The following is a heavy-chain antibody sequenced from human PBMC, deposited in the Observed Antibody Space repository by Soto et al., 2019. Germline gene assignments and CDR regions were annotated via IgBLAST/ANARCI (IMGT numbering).Heavy chain of an antibody. J-gene: IGHJ3*02. Sequence: QLQLQESGSGLVKPSQTLSLTCGVSGGSISSGDYSWNWIRQPRGKGLEWIGFIYHTGTYYYNPSHEIRVIISFDMSKNHFSRKRTSVTAADTAVYFCAREAGSDTGVTGVSVDIWGQGAKVTVAS. V-gene: IGHV4-30-2*01. D-gene: IGHD2-2*02. CDR3: AREAGSDTGVTGVSVDI. CDR1: GGSISSGDYS. CDR2: IYHTGTY.